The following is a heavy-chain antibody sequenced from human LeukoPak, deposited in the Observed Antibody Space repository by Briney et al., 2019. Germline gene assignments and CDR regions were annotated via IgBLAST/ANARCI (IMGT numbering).Heavy chain of an antibody. V-gene: IGHV3-23*01. CDR1: GFTFSNYD. CDR2: IRGSGSNT. Sequence: GGSLRLSCAASGFTFSNYDLSRVRQAPGKGLEWVSGIRGSGSNTYYADSVKGRFTISRDNSKNTLYLQMNSLRAEDTAVYYCEKDWTRTGTNFFDYWGQGTLVTVSS. D-gene: IGHD1-1*01. CDR3: EKDWTRTGTNFFDY. J-gene: IGHJ4*02.